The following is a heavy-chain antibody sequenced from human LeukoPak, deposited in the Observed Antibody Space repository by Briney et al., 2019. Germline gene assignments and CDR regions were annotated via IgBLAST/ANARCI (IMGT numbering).Heavy chain of an antibody. J-gene: IGHJ6*02. D-gene: IGHD6-13*01. CDR2: INPNSGGT. V-gene: IGHV1-2*02. CDR1: GYTFISYY. CDR3: ARVRIGQQLDKYYYYAMDV. Sequence: ASVKVSCKASGYTFISYYIHWMRQAPGQGLEWMGWINPNSGGTNYAQKFQGGVTMTTDTSISTAYMEVSRLRSDDTAVYYCARVRIGQQLDKYYYYAMDVWGQGTTVTVSS.